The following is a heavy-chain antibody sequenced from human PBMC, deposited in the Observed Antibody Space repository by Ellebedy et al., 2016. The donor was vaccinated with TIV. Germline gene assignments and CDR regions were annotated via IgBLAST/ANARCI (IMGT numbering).Heavy chain of an antibody. Sequence: PGGSLRLSCEASGFTFSSFGMHWVRQAPGKGLEWVAVIWYDGSTQYSAESVKGRFTISRDNSKNTLFLQMNGLRAEDTAVYYCARDRAGIEVAAYFDYWGQGTLVTVSS. CDR1: GFTFSSFG. J-gene: IGHJ4*02. CDR2: IWYDGSTQ. D-gene: IGHD6-19*01. V-gene: IGHV3-33*01. CDR3: ARDRAGIEVAAYFDY.